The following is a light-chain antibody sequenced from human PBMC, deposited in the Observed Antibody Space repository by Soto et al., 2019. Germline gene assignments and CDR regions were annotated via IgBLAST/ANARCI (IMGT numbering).Light chain of an antibody. V-gene: IGKV3-11*01. J-gene: IGKJ2*01. CDR3: QHRFNWPRT. Sequence: EIVLTQSPPTLSLSPGERVTLSCRASQRVSIFLAWYQQKVGQPPRLLIYDASKRATGVPVRFSGSGSGTDFTLTISSLEREDFAVYYCQHRFNWPRTFGQGTKLEI. CDR1: QRVSIF. CDR2: DAS.